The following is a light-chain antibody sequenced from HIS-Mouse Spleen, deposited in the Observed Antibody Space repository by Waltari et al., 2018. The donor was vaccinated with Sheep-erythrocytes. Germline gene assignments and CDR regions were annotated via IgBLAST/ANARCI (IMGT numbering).Light chain of an antibody. CDR1: SSDVGGYNY. J-gene: IGLJ1*01. CDR2: DVS. V-gene: IGLV2-11*01. CDR3: CSYAGSYNHV. Sequence: QSALTQPRSVSGSPGQSVTIHCTGTSSDVGGYNYVSWYQPHPGKAPKLMIYDVSKRPSGVPDRFSGSKSGNTASLTISGLQAEDEADYYCCSYAGSYNHVFATGTKVTVL.